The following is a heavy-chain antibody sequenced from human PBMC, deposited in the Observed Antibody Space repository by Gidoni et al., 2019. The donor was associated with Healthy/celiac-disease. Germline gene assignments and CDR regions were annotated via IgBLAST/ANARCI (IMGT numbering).Heavy chain of an antibody. CDR1: GYSFPIYW. J-gene: IGHJ3*02. V-gene: IGHV5-51*01. D-gene: IGHD3-10*01. CDR2: IYPGDSDN. Sequence: VQLVQSGAEVKKPGESLKISCKGSGYSFPIYWIGWVRQMPGKGLEWMGIIYPGDSDNIESPSVQGKVTISADKSISTAYLQWSSLKASDTAMYYCARLDYGSGSYWVTRLGAFDIWGQGTMVTVSS. CDR3: ARLDYGSGSYWVTRLGAFDI.